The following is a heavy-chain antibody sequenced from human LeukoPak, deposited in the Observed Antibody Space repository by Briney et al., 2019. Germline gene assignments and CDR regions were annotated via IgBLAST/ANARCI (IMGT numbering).Heavy chain of an antibody. J-gene: IGHJ4*02. V-gene: IGHV4-59*08. D-gene: IGHD2-15*01. CDR2: IYFSGST. CDR1: GVSITSFY. CDR3: ASTGYCTGGSCYSNYFDH. Sequence: SETLSLTCTVSGVSITSFYWSWIRQPPGKGLEWIGYIYFSGSTNYNTSLKSRITVSLDTTKNQVSLKLSSVSAADTAVYYCASTGYCTGGSCYSNYFDHWGQGTLVTVSS.